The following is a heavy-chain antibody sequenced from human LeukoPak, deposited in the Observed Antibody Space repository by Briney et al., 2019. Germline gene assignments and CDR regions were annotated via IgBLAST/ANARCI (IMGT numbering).Heavy chain of an antibody. CDR2: IYHSGST. CDR3: ARDGYGSGWDY. Sequence: PSETLSLTCAVSGGSISSSNWWSWVRQPPGKGLEWIGEIYHSGSTNYNPSLKSRVTISVDTSKNQFSLKLTSVTAADTAVYYCARDGYGSGWDYWGQGTLVTVSS. V-gene: IGHV4-4*02. D-gene: IGHD3-10*01. J-gene: IGHJ4*02. CDR1: GGSISSSNW.